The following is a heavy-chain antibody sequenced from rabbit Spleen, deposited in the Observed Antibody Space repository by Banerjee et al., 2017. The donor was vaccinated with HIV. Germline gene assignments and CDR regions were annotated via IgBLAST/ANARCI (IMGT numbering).Heavy chain of an antibody. CDR1: GFTLSSYYM. CDR2: IYPGRSGST. Sequence: QEQLKESGGGLVQPGESLKLSCKASGFTLSSYYMNWVRQAPGKGPEWIAYIYPGRSGSTYYASWAKGRFTISKTSSTTVTLKMTSLTDADTATYFCARDLPGVIGWNFNLWGPGTLVTVS. D-gene: IGHD1-1*01. V-gene: IGHV1S45*01. CDR3: ARDLPGVIGWNFNL. J-gene: IGHJ4*01.